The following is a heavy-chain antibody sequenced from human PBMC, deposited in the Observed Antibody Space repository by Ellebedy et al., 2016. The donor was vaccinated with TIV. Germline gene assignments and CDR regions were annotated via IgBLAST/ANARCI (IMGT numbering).Heavy chain of an antibody. J-gene: IGHJ4*02. Sequence: GESLKISCAASGFTFSSYGMHWVRQAPGKGLEWVAVIWYDGSNKYYADSVKGRFTISRDNSKNTLYLQMNSLRAEDTAVYYCARVRQQLVHEEFDYWGQGTLVTVSS. V-gene: IGHV3-33*01. D-gene: IGHD6-13*01. CDR1: GFTFSSYG. CDR3: ARVRQQLVHEEFDY. CDR2: IWYDGSNK.